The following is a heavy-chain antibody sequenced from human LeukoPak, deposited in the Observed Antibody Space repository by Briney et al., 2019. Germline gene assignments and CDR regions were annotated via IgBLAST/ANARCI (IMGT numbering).Heavy chain of an antibody. D-gene: IGHD3-16*01. CDR3: ARRGGLSSGRGFDH. CDR1: GFDFNYYD. CDR2: ISSSSYI. V-gene: IGHV3-69-1*01. J-gene: IGHJ4*02. Sequence: GGSLRLSCVASGFDFNYYDMNWVRQAPGKGLEWVSSISSSSYIYFADSTKGRFTISRDNANNSVFLQMSSLRPEDTAVYYCARRGGLSSGRGFDHWGQGTLVTVSS.